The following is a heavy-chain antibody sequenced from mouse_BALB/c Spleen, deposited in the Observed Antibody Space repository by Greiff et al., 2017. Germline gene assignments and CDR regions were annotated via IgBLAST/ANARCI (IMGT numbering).Heavy chain of an antibody. CDR1: GYSITSDYA. D-gene: IGHD1-2*01. CDR3: ARGGYYGSYAMDY. CDR2: ISYSGST. Sequence: EVQLQQSGPGLVKPSQSLSLTCTVTGYSITSDYAWNWIRQFPGNKLEWMGYISYSGSTSYNPSLKSRISITRDTSKNQFFLQLNSVTTEDTATYYCARGGYYGSYAMDYWGQGTSVTVSS. J-gene: IGHJ4*01. V-gene: IGHV3-2*02.